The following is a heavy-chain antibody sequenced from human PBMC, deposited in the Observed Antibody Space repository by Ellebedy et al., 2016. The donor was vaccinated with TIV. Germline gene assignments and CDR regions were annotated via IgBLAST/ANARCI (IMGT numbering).Heavy chain of an antibody. CDR3: ARVVWQLPVSYAFDI. CDR2: IYYSGST. V-gene: IGHV4-59*01. D-gene: IGHD2-15*01. CDR1: GGSISSYY. J-gene: IGHJ3*02. Sequence: MPSETLYLTCTVSGGSISSYYWSWIRQPPGKGLEWIGYIYYSGSTNYNPSLKSRVTISVDTSKNHFSLKLSSVTAADTAVYYCARVVWQLPVSYAFDIWGQGTMVTVSS.